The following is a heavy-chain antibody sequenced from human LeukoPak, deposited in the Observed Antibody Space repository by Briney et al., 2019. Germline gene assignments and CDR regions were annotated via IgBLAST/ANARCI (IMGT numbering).Heavy chain of an antibody. CDR1: GYSISSGYY. CDR3: ARDLGYFDWLLTSGPPLIFDY. D-gene: IGHD3-9*01. V-gene: IGHV4-38-2*02. J-gene: IGHJ4*02. CDR2: IYHSGST. Sequence: SETLSLTCTVSGYSISSGYYWGWIRQPPGKGLEWIGSIYHSGSTYYNPSLKSRVTISVGTSKNQFSLKLSSVTAADTAVYYCARDLGYFDWLLTSGPPLIFDYWGQGTLVTVSS.